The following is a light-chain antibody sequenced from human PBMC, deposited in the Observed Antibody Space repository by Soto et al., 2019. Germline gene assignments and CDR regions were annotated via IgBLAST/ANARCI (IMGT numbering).Light chain of an antibody. CDR2: GAS. Sequence: EIVLTQSPATLSVSPGERVARSLISSQSISSNLAWCQQKPRQAPRLLIYGASTRAAGIPARFSGSGSGTEYTLTINSLQSEDFAVYYCQQYNKWPPWTFGQGTKVDIK. CDR3: QQYNKWPPWT. V-gene: IGKV3-15*01. CDR1: QSISSN. J-gene: IGKJ1*01.